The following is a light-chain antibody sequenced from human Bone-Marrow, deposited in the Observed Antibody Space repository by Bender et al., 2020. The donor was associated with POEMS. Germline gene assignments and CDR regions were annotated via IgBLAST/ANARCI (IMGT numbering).Light chain of an antibody. V-gene: IGLV2-8*01. CDR3: SSYAGSNNFV. J-gene: IGLJ2*01. CDR2: EVN. Sequence: QSALTQPPSASGSPGQSVTISCTGTSSDVGGYNYVSWYQQHPGKAPKLMICEVNKRPSGVPDRFSGSKSGNTASLTVSGLQAEDEADYYCSSYAGSNNFVFGGGTKLTVL. CDR1: SSDVGGYNY.